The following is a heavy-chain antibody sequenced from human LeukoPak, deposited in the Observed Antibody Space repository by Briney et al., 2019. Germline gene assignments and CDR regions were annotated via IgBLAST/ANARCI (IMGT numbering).Heavy chain of an antibody. J-gene: IGHJ4*02. CDR1: GFTFSSYA. D-gene: IGHD3-22*01. CDR3: AKGYYYDSSGYYRLYFDY. CDR2: ISGSGGTT. Sequence: RSGGSLILSCAASGFTFSSYAMSWVRQAPGKGLEWVSTISGSGGTTYYADSVKGRFTISRDNSKNTLYLQMNSLRAEDTAVYYCAKGYYYDSSGYYRLYFDYWGQGTLVTVSS. V-gene: IGHV3-23*01.